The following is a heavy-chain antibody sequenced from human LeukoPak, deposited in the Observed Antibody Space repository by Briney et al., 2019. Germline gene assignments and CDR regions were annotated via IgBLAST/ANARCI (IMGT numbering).Heavy chain of an antibody. CDR2: IYYSGST. CDR1: GGSISNYY. J-gene: IGHJ4*02. D-gene: IGHD3-10*01. CDR3: ARHYGP. Sequence: NSSETLSLTCTVSGGSISNYYLSWIRQPPGKGLEWIGYIYYSGSTYCNPSLKSRVTISVDTSKNQFSLKLNSVTATDTAVYYCARHYGPWGQGTLVTVSS. V-gene: IGHV4-59*08.